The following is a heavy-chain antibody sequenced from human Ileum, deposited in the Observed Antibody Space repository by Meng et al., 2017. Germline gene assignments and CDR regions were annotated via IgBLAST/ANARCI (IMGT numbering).Heavy chain of an antibody. V-gene: IGHV4-39*07. Sequence: QMQLRESGPGLFEHSEALSLPFTVSGGSISTTNYYWGWIRQPPGRGLEWIGTLYSSGSAFYNPALEGRVTTSIDTSRNQFSLKLNSVSAADTAVYYCARKMSGTMLDFWGPGTLVTVSS. J-gene: IGHJ4*02. D-gene: IGHD1-1*01. CDR2: LYSSGSA. CDR3: ARKMSGTMLDF. CDR1: GGSISTTNYY.